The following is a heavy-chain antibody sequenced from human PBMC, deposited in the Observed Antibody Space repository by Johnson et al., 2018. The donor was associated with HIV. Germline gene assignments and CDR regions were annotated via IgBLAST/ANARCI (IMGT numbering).Heavy chain of an antibody. V-gene: IGHV3-30*02. D-gene: IGHD3-22*01. CDR2: IRYDGSNK. CDR1: GFTFSSYG. CDR3: ARDARYYYDSRGDAFDI. Sequence: QMQLVESGGGVVQPGGSLRLSCAASGFTFSSYGMHWVRQAPGKGLEWVAFIRYDGSNKYYADSVKGRFTISRDNSKNTLYLQMNSLRAEDTAVYYCARDARYYYDSRGDAFDIWGQGTMVTVSS. J-gene: IGHJ3*02.